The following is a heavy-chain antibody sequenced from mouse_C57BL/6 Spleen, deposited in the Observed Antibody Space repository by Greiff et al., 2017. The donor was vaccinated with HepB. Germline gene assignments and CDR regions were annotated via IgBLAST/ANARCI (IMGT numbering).Heavy chain of an antibody. CDR1: GYAFSSYW. CDR3: VKSGGFYGSSAWFAY. D-gene: IGHD1-1*01. CDR2: IYPGDGDT. J-gene: IGHJ3*01. Sequence: QVQLQQSGAELVKPGASVKISCKASGYAFSSYWMNWVKQRPGKGLEWIGQIYPGDGDTNYNGKFKGKATLTADKSSSTAYMQLSSLTSEDSAVYFCVKSGGFYGSSAWFAYWGQGTLVTVSA. V-gene: IGHV1-80*01.